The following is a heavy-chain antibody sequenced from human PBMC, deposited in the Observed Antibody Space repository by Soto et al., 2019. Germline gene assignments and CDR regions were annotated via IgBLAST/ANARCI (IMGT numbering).Heavy chain of an antibody. CDR3: ARDPQINSDTSGYVGS. D-gene: IGHD3-22*01. Sequence: PGGSLRLSCAASGFTFRSYGVHWVRQAPGKGLEWVAVIWDDGSDKRYADSVKGRFTVSRDNSKNTLFLQMSSLRAEDTAVYYCARDPQINSDTSGYVGSWGPGTLVTVSS. J-gene: IGHJ5*02. CDR2: IWDDGSDK. V-gene: IGHV3-33*01. CDR1: GFTFRSYG.